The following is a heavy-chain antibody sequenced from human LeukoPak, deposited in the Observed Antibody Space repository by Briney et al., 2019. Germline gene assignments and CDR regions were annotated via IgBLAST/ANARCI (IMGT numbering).Heavy chain of an antibody. J-gene: IGHJ4*02. CDR2: ITSSSSYI. CDR1: GFSLSPYS. D-gene: IGHD3-22*01. V-gene: IGHV3-21*01. Sequence: GGSLRLSCAASGFSLSPYSMDWVRQAPGKGLEWVSSITSSSSYIYYADSVKGRFTISRDNAKNSLYLQMNSLRAEDTAVYYCARDLRYFDSSGYYYFDYWGQGTLVTVSS. CDR3: ARDLRYFDSSGYYYFDY.